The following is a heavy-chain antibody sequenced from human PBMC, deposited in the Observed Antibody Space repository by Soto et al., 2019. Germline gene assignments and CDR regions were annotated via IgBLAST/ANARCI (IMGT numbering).Heavy chain of an antibody. CDR2: ISYDGSNK. CDR1: GFTFSSYA. V-gene: IGHV3-30-3*01. J-gene: IGHJ4*02. CDR3: ARATPHSSGWHY. Sequence: VGSLRLSCAASGFTFSSYAMHWVRQAPGKGLEWVAVISYDGSNKYYADSVKGRFTISRDNSKNTLYLQMNSLRAEDTAVYYCARATPHSSGWHYWGQGTLVTVSS. D-gene: IGHD6-19*01.